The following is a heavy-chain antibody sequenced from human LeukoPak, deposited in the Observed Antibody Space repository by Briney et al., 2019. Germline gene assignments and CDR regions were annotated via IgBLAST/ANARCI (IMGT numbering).Heavy chain of an antibody. CDR3: ARVSMIVQNDAFDI. V-gene: IGHV3-48*03. Sequence: GGSLRLSCAASGFTFSSYEMNWVRQPPGKGLEWVSYISSSGSTIYYADSVKGRCTISRDNAKNSLYLQMNSLRAEDTAVYYCARVSMIVQNDAFDIWGQGTMVTVSS. CDR2: ISSSGSTI. D-gene: IGHD3-22*01. J-gene: IGHJ3*02. CDR1: GFTFSSYE.